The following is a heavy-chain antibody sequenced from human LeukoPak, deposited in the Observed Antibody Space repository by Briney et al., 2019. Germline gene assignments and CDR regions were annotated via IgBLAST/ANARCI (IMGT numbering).Heavy chain of an antibody. CDR3: ARSGYCCAGTCYSDYFDY. Sequence: PGGSLRLSCAASGFTLSDHYMDWVRQAPGKGLEWVGRVRNKANGYRTEYAASVEGRFTVSGDASKNSLYLQMNSLKTEDTAVYYCARSGYCCAGTCYSDYFDYWGLGTLVTVSS. V-gene: IGHV3-72*01. CDR2: VRNKANGYRT. CDR1: GFTLSDHY. J-gene: IGHJ4*02. D-gene: IGHD2-15*01.